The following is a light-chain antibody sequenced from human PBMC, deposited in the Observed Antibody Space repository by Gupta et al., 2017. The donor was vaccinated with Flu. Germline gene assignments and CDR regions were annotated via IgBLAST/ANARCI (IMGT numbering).Light chain of an antibody. CDR1: QAISSH. V-gene: IGKV1-9*01. CDR3: QQVNSDPYT. CDR2: AAS. Sequence: GDSVTITCRDSQAISSHVAWYQQKPEETPKLLIYAASTLQTEVPSRFSGSGSGTEFTLTISSLQSEDSATYYCQQVNSDPYTFGQGTKVEIK. J-gene: IGKJ2*01.